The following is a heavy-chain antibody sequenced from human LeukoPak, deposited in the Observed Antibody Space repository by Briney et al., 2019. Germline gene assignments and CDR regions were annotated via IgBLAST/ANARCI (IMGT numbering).Heavy chain of an antibody. D-gene: IGHD3-22*01. V-gene: IGHV3-11*01. CDR1: GFTFSDYY. Sequence: GRSLRLSCAASGFTFSDYYMSWIRQAPGKGLEWVSYISSSGSTIYYADSVKGRFTISRDNAKNSLYLQMNSLRAEDTAVYYCARGRYYDSSGNIFDYWGQGTLVTVSS. J-gene: IGHJ4*02. CDR2: ISSSGSTI. CDR3: ARGRYYDSSGNIFDY.